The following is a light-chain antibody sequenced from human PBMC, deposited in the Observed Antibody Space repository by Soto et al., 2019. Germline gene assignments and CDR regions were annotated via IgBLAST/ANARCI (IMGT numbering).Light chain of an antibody. Sequence: EIVMTQSPATLSVSPGERATLSCRASQSVSSNLAWYQQKPGQAPRLLIYGASTRATGIPARFSGSGSGTEFTLTISSLQSEDFAVNYCQQYNNWPQVYTFGQGTKLEIK. CDR1: QSVSSN. CDR3: QQYNNWPQVYT. V-gene: IGKV3-15*01. CDR2: GAS. J-gene: IGKJ2*01.